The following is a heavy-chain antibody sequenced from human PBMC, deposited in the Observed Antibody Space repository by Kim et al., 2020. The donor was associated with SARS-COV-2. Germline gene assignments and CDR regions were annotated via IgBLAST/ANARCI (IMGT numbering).Heavy chain of an antibody. Sequence: GGSLRLSCAASGFTFSSYAMSWVRQAPGKGLEWVSAISGSGGSTYYADSVKGRFTISRDNSKNTLYLQMNSLRAEDTAVYYCAKDESGAVAGTIIPRYYYYGMDVWGQGTTVTVSS. D-gene: IGHD6-19*01. CDR1: GFTFSSYA. CDR2: ISGSGGST. CDR3: AKDESGAVAGTIIPRYYYYGMDV. V-gene: IGHV3-23*01. J-gene: IGHJ6*02.